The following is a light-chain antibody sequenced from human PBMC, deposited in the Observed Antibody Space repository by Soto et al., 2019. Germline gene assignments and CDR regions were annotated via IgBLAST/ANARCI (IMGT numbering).Light chain of an antibody. CDR2: ASS. V-gene: IGKV1-8*01. Sequence: AIRMTQSPSSLSASTGDRVAITCRASQGIGTYLVWYQQKRGKAPTVLIYASSTLQTGVPSRFSGSGSGTDFSLTISSLHPEDVATYYCQQVDSYPRTFGQGTKVDNK. CDR3: QQVDSYPRT. J-gene: IGKJ1*01. CDR1: QGIGTY.